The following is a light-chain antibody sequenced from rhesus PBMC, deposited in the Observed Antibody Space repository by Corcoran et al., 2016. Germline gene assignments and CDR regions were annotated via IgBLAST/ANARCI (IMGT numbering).Light chain of an antibody. CDR3: QQYSSRPCS. Sequence: DIQMTQSPSSLSASVGDTVTITCRARQGIGRWLAWYQQTPGKDPKLRIYKAARLPSGVPSRFRGSGSGTDFTLTISSLQSEDFATYHFQQYSSRPCSFGRGTKVEIQ. CDR1: QGIGRW. V-gene: IGKV1-22*01. CDR2: KAA. J-gene: IGKJ2*01.